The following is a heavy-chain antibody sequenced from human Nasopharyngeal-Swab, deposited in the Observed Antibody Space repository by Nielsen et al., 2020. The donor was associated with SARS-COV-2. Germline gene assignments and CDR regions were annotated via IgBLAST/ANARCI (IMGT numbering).Heavy chain of an antibody. V-gene: IGHV3-7*04. D-gene: IGHD6-19*01. CDR1: GFTFSSYS. Sequence: GGSLRLSCVASGFTFSSYSMNWVRQAPGKGLEGVANIKQDGSEENYVDSVKGRFTISRDNARNSLYLQMNTLRGEDTAVYYCARPQYSSGWSASGYWGQGTLVTVSS. J-gene: IGHJ4*02. CDR3: ARPQYSSGWSASGY. CDR2: IKQDGSEE.